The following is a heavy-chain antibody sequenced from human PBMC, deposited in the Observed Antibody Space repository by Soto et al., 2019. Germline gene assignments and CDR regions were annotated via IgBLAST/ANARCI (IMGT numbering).Heavy chain of an antibody. CDR1: GYTFTSYD. CDR2: INAGNGNT. J-gene: IGHJ4*02. CDR3: ARVYGSGWSFDY. D-gene: IGHD6-19*01. Sequence: ASVKVSCKASGYTFTSYDINWVRQAPGQRPEWMGWINAGNGNTKCSQKFQGRVTITRDTSASTAYMELSSLRSEDTAVYYCARVYGSGWSFDYWGQGTLVTVSS. V-gene: IGHV1-3*01.